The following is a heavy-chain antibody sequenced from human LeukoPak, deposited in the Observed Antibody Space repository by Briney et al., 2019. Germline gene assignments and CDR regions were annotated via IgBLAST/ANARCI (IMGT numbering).Heavy chain of an antibody. CDR1: GYSFTNYW. CDR3: ARLRDSSSWYNWFDP. CDR2: IYPSDSDT. J-gene: IGHJ5*02. V-gene: IGHV5-51*01. D-gene: IGHD6-13*01. Sequence: RGESLKISCRGSGYSFTNYWIGWVRQMPGKGLEWMGIIYPSDSDTRYNPSFQGQVTISADKSINTAYLQWSSLKASDTAMYYCARLRDSSSWYNWFDPWGQGTLVTVSS.